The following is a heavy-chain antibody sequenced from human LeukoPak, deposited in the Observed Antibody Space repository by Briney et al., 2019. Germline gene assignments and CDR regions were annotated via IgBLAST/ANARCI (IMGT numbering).Heavy chain of an antibody. CDR1: GYTFTDYY. CDR3: ARDLPSMT. V-gene: IGHV1-2*06. D-gene: IGHD2/OR15-2a*01. J-gene: IGHJ5*02. CDR2: INPNSGGT. Sequence: ASVKVSCKASGYTFTDYYMHWVRQATGQGLEWMGRINPNSGGTNYAQKFQGRVSMSRDTSISTAYMELSRLRSDDTAVYYCARDLPSMTWGQGTLVTVSS.